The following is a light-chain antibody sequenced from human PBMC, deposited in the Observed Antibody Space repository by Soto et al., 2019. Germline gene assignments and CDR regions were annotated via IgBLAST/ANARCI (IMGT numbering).Light chain of an antibody. CDR3: ATWDDSLNGWV. V-gene: IGLV1-44*01. Sequence: QSVLTQPPSASGTPGQRVSISCSGNSSNIGSNTGNWYHQLPGTAPTLLIKSNNQRPSGIPDRFSGSKSGTSASLAIRGLQSEDEADYYCATWDDSLNGWVFGGGTKLTVL. J-gene: IGLJ3*02. CDR1: SSNIGSNT. CDR2: SNN.